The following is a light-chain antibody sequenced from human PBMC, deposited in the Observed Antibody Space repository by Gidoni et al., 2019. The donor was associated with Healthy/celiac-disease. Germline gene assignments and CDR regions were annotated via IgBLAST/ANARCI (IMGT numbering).Light chain of an antibody. CDR2: AAS. CDR1: QSISSY. Sequence: DMQMTQSPSSLSAPVGDRVTITCRASQSISSYLNWYQQKPGKAPKLLIYAASSLQSGVPSRFSGSGSGTDFTLTISSLQPEDFATYYCQQCYSTPPTFGGGTKVEIK. V-gene: IGKV1-39*01. J-gene: IGKJ4*01. CDR3: QQCYSTPPT.